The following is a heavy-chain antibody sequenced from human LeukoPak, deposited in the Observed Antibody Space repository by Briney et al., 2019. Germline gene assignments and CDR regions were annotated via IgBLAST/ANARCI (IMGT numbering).Heavy chain of an antibody. D-gene: IGHD6-19*01. Sequence: SETLSLTCAVYGGSFSGYYWSWIRQPPGKGLEWIGEINHSGSTNYNPSLKSRVTISVDTSKNQFSLKLSSVTAADTAVYYCARLASWQWLVLGWFDPWGQGTLVTVSS. V-gene: IGHV4-34*01. CDR3: ARLASWQWLVLGWFDP. CDR1: GGSFSGYY. J-gene: IGHJ5*02. CDR2: INHSGST.